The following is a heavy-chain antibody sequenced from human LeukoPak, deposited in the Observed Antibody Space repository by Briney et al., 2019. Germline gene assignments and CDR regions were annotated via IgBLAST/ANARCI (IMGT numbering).Heavy chain of an antibody. CDR3: WRHIDSSHYPFDY. V-gene: IGHV3-23*01. Sequence: RGSLRLSCAASGVSFRSYVMSWVRQAPGKGLEWVSRISGRGGCQFFAGPVKGRFNISRDISTNIVYLQMDSLRVDDTAVYYWWRHIDSSHYPFDYWGQGTLVTVSS. CDR2: ISGRGGCQ. CDR1: GVSFRSYV. D-gene: IGHD6-13*01. J-gene: IGHJ4*02.